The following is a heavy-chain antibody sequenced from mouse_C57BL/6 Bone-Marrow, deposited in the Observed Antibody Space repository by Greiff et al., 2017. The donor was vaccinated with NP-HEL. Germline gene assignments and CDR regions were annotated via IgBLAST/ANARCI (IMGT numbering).Heavy chain of an antibody. CDR2: IYPRSGNT. D-gene: IGHD2-3*01. Sequence: VQLQESGAELARPGASVKLSCKASGYTFTSYGISWVKQRTGQGLEWIGEIYPRSGNTYYNEKFKGKATLTADKSSSTAYMELRSLTSEDSAVYFCAREKAWWLLIYWYFDVWGTGTTVTVSS. V-gene: IGHV1-81*01. J-gene: IGHJ1*03. CDR1: GYTFTSYG. CDR3: AREKAWWLLIYWYFDV.